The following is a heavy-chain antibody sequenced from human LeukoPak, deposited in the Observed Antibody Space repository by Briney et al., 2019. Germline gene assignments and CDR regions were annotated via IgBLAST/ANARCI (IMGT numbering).Heavy chain of an antibody. Sequence: SETLPLTCAVYGGSFSTYFWSWIRQAPGKGLEWIGEIRQSGGTNYNPSLKSRLTISVDTSKNQFSLKLNSVTAADTAVYYCARDYGEWLVPSSWGQGTVVTVSS. CDR3: ARDYGEWLVPSS. CDR1: GGSFSTYF. V-gene: IGHV4-34*01. D-gene: IGHD6-19*01. CDR2: IRQSGGT. J-gene: IGHJ5*02.